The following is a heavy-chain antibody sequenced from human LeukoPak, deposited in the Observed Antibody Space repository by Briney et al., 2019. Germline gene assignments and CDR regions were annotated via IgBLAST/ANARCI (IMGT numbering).Heavy chain of an antibody. CDR2: IYYSGST. CDR3: AKSVAWNYYYYMDV. D-gene: IGHD5-12*01. V-gene: IGHV4-28*01. J-gene: IGHJ6*03. Sequence: KPSETLSLTCAVSGYSISSSNWWGCIRQPPGKGLEWIAYIYYSGSTYYNPSLKSRVTMSVDTSKNQFSLKLSSVTAVDTAVYYCAKSVAWNYYYYMDVWGKGTTVTVSS. CDR1: GYSISSSNW.